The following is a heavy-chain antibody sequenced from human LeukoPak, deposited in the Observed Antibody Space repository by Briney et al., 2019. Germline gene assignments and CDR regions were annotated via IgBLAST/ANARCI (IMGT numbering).Heavy chain of an antibody. D-gene: IGHD6-13*01. J-gene: IGHJ4*02. V-gene: IGHV1-69*04. CDR1: GGTFSSYA. CDR3: ARGGAAAGDIDY. Sequence: ASVKVSCKASGGTFSSYAISWVRQAPGQGLEWMGRIIPILGIANYAQKFQGRVTITADKSTSTAYMELSSLRSEDTVVYYCARGGAAAGDIDYWGQGTLVTVSS. CDR2: IIPILGIA.